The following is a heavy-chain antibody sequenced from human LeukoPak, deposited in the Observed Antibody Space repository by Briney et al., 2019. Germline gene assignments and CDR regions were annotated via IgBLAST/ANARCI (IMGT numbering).Heavy chain of an antibody. V-gene: IGHV5-51*01. CDR2: IYPGDSDT. D-gene: IGHD3-3*01. CDR3: ARTIFGVVTKYNWFDP. Sequence: GESLHISCKGSGYSFTSYWIGWGRQTPGKRLEWMGIIYPGDSDTRYSPSFQGQVTISADKSISTTYLQWSSLKASNTAMYYCARTIFGVVTKYNWFDPWGQGTLVTVSS. CDR1: GYSFTSYW. J-gene: IGHJ5*02.